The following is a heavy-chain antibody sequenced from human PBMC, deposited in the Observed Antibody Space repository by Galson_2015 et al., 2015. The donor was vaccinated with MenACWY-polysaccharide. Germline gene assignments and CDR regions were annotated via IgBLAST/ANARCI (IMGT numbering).Heavy chain of an antibody. Sequence: SVKVSCKASGYTFSSYDINWVRQARGQGLEWMGWMNPNSGNKGYAQKFQGRVAMTRDTATSTAYMELRMLRYDDTAVYYCTRIIARKHSFVDSWGQGTLVSVS. CDR1: GYTFSSYD. V-gene: IGHV1-8*01. CDR3: TRIIARKHSFVDS. J-gene: IGHJ4*02. CDR2: MNPNSGNK. D-gene: IGHD2-21*01.